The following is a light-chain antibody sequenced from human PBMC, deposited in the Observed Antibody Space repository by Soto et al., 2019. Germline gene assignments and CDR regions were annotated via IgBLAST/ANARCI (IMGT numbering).Light chain of an antibody. Sequence: QSALTQPASVSGSPGQSITISCTGTSSDVGGYNYVSWYQQHPGKAPKLMIYDVSNRPPGVSDRFSGSKSGNTASLTISGLQAEDEADFYCSSYTSTYTYVFGTGTQLTVL. CDR1: SSDVGGYNY. V-gene: IGLV2-14*01. CDR3: SSYTSTYTYV. CDR2: DVS. J-gene: IGLJ1*01.